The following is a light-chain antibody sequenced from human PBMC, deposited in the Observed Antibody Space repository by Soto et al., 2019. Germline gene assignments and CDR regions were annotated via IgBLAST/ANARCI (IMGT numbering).Light chain of an antibody. CDR2: EAS. Sequence: IHLTQSPSSLSASILYRVTITFLASQVINSYLAWYQQKPGKAPNLLIYEASILQRGVPSRFSGSNSGTDFTLTISSLQAEDFATYYCQQTRSYPSTFGGGTKVDIK. V-gene: IGKV1-9*01. CDR1: QVINSY. J-gene: IGKJ4*01. CDR3: QQTRSYPST.